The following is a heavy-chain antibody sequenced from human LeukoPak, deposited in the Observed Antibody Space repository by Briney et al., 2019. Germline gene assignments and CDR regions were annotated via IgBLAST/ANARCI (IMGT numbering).Heavy chain of an antibody. D-gene: IGHD4-17*01. CDR1: GFTFSSYS. Sequence: PGGSLRLSCAASGFTFSSYSMNWVRQAPGKGLEWVSSISSSSSYIYYADSVKGRFTISRDNAKNSLYLQMSSLRAEDTAVYYCARGLMTTVTTCFDYWGQGTLVTVSS. J-gene: IGHJ4*02. V-gene: IGHV3-21*01. CDR3: ARGLMTTVTTCFDY. CDR2: ISSSSSYI.